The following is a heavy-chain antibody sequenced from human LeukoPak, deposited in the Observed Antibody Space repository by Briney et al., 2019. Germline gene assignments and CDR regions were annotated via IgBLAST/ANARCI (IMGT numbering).Heavy chain of an antibody. V-gene: IGHV4-39*07. D-gene: IGHD3-10*01. CDR2: INHSGST. J-gene: IGHJ5*02. CDR3: ARGASRGRMVRGVRYDWFDP. CDR1: GGSVSSSSYY. Sequence: SETLSLTCTVSGGSVSSSSYYWSWIRQPPGKGLEWIGEINHSGSTNYNPSLKSRVTISVDTSKNQFSLKLSSVTAADTAVYYCARGASRGRMVRGVRYDWFDPWGQGTLVTVSS.